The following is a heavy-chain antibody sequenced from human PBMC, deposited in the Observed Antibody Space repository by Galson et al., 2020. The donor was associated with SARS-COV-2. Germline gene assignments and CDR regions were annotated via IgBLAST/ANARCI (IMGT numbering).Heavy chain of an antibody. CDR2: IRSKAYGGTT. Sequence: GGSLRLSCTASGFTFGDYAMSWFRQAPGKGLEWVGFIRSKAYGGTTEYSASVKARFTISRDDSKSIAYLQMNSLKTEDSAVYYCTRTDFWSGYYADYWGQGTLVTVSS. CDR1: GFTFGDYA. CDR3: TRTDFWSGYYADY. D-gene: IGHD3-3*01. J-gene: IGHJ4*02. V-gene: IGHV3-49*03.